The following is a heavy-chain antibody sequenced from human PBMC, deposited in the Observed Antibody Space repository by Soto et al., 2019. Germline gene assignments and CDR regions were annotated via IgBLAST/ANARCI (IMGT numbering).Heavy chain of an antibody. Sequence: GGSLRLSCAASEFTFKSYGMHWVRQAPGKGLAWVAVISFDGNRKHYADSVRGRFTISRDNSKNTLYLQMNSLRTDDTAIYYCAKDSYRGDIVLTPAPYGNDYWGRGTLVTVSS. CDR3: AKDSYRGDIVLTPAPYGNDY. V-gene: IGHV3-30*18. CDR1: EFTFKSYG. J-gene: IGHJ4*02. D-gene: IGHD2-2*01. CDR2: ISFDGNRK.